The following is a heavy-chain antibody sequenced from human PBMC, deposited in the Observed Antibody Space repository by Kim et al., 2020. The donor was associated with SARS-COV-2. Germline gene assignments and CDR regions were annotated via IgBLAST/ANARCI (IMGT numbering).Heavy chain of an antibody. V-gene: IGHV3-43*02. CDR2: ISRDGAEI. J-gene: IGHJ4*02. Sequence: GGSLRLTCAASGFTFDDYVIHWVRQVPGKGLECVSLISRDGAEIRYTDSVQGRFTISRDNSRQSVYLQMNSLRSEDTALYYCARGHQWVLKDWGQGNQVTVS. D-gene: IGHD1-26*01. CDR3: ARGHQWVLKD. CDR1: GFTFDDYV.